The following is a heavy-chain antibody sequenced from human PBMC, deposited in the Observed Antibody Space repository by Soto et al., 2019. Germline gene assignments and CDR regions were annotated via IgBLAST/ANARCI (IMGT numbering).Heavy chain of an antibody. CDR3: AGDDEGGSDCDLGY. CDR2: ILSDGSNK. J-gene: IGHJ4*02. Sequence: QVQLVESGGGVVQPGRSLRLSCAVSGFTLSSHAMHWVRQAPGKGLEWVALILSDGSNKYYADSVKGRFTTSRDNSKNPMYLQMNSLSVEDTAVYYCAGDDEGGSDCDLGYWGQGALVTVSS. V-gene: IGHV3-30-3*01. CDR1: GFTLSSHA. D-gene: IGHD1-26*01.